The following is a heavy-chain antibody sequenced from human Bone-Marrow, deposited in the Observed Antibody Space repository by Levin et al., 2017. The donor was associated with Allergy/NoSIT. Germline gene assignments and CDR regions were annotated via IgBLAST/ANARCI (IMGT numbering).Heavy chain of an antibody. Sequence: GESLKISCAASGFTFANFAMSWVRQAPVKGLEWVSAISAINNGTYYADSVKGRFTISRDNSKNTMYLQMNSLRAEDTAVYYCAKLRGHYYGMDVWGQGTTVTVSS. CDR1: GFTFANFA. CDR2: ISAINNGT. J-gene: IGHJ6*02. CDR3: AKLRGHYYGMDV. V-gene: IGHV3-23*01.